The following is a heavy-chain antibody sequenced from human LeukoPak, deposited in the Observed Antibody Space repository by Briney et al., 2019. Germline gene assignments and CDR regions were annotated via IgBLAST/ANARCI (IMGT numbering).Heavy chain of an antibody. D-gene: IGHD4-11*01. CDR2: ISSSSSYI. CDR3: ARGRDYTNWFDP. CDR1: GFTFSGYS. V-gene: IGHV3-21*06. Sequence: PGGSLRLSCAASGFTFSGYSMNWVRQAPGKGLEWVSSISSSSSYIYYADSVKGRFTMSRDNAKNSLYLQMNSLRAEDTAVYYCARGRDYTNWFDPWGQGTLVTVSS. J-gene: IGHJ5*02.